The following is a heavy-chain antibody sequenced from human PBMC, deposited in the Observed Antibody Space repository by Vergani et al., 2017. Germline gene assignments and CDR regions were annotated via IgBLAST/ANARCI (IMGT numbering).Heavy chain of an antibody. D-gene: IGHD3-22*01. V-gene: IGHV2-70*04. CDR3: ARTPYHSSGSAPFDY. CDR1: GFSLSTSGMR. J-gene: IGHJ4*02. CDR2: IDWDDDK. Sequence: QVTLKESGPALVKPTQTLRLTCTFSGFSLSTSGMRVSWIRQTPGKALEWLARIDWDDDKVYSTSLKTRLTISKDTSKNQVVLIMTNMDPVDTATYYCARTPYHSSGSAPFDYWGQGTLVTVSS.